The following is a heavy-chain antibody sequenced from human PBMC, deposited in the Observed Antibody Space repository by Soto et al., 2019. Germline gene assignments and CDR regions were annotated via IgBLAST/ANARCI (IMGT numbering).Heavy chain of an antibody. CDR3: ARVLVIAAAGTRPEYYYYYGMDV. CDR1: GGTFSSYA. CDR2: ISAYNGNT. D-gene: IGHD6-13*01. V-gene: IGHV1-18*01. J-gene: IGHJ6*02. Sequence: ASVKVSCKASGGTFSSYAISWVRQAPGQGLEWMGGISAYNGNTNYAQKLQGRVTMTTDTSTSTAYMELRSLRSDDTAVYYCARVLVIAAAGTRPEYYYYYGMDVWGQGTTVTVS.